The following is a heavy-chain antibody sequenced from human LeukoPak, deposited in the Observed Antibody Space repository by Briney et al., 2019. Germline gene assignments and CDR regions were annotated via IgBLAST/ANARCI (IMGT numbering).Heavy chain of an antibody. CDR3: AKDRYSGCNTIDF. D-gene: IGHD1-1*01. CDR1: EFTCSTYC. CDR2: ISYDGSYK. V-gene: IGHV3-30*18. J-gene: IGHJ4*03. Sequence: PGRSLRLSCTSSEFTCSTYCMLWARQAPGKGLEWVAVISYDGSYKFYADSVKGRFTISRDNSKSTLYLQMNSLRAEDTAVYYCAKDRYSGCNTIDFWGQGTLVTVSS.